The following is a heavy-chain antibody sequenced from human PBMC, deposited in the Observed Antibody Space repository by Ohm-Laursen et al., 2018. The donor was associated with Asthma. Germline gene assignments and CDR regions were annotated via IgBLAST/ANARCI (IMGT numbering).Heavy chain of an antibody. CDR2: ISYDGSNK. D-gene: IGHD1-26*01. J-gene: IGHJ6*02. V-gene: IGHV3-30-3*01. CDR3: ARERGRTSPYYYYGMDV. Sequence: SLRLSCAASGFTFSSYAMHWVRQAPGKGLEWVAVISYDGSNKYYADSVKGRFTISRDNSKNTLYLQMNSLRAEDTAVYYCARERGRTSPYYYYGMDVWGQGTTVTVSS. CDR1: GFTFSSYA.